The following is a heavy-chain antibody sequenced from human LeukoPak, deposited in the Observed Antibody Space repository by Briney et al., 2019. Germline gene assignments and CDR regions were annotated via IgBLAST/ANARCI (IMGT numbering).Heavy chain of an antibody. CDR2: ISSSGSTI. CDR3: ASGGYSYGLFDY. Sequence: GGSLRLSCAASGFTFSSYEMNWVRQAPGKGLEWDSYISSSGSTIYYADSVKGRFTISRDNAKNSLYLQMNSLRAEDTAVYYCASGGYSYGLFDYWGQGTLVTVSS. D-gene: IGHD5-18*01. CDR1: GFTFSSYE. V-gene: IGHV3-48*03. J-gene: IGHJ4*02.